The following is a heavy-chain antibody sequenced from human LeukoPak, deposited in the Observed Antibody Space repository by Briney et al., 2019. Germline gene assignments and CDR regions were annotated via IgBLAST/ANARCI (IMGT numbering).Heavy chain of an antibody. J-gene: IGHJ4*02. Sequence: QPGGSLRLSCAASGFTFSSYAMSSVRQAPGKGLEWVSAISGSGGSTYYADSVKGRFTITRDNSKNTLYLQMNSLRAEDTAVYYCAKGHSGYDYFDYWGQGTLVTVSS. D-gene: IGHD5-12*01. CDR1: GFTFSSYA. CDR2: ISGSGGST. V-gene: IGHV3-23*01. CDR3: AKGHSGYDYFDY.